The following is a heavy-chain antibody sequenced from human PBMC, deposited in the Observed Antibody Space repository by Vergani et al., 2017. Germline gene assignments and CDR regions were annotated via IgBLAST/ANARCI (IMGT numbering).Heavy chain of an antibody. CDR1: GFTFNSYA. Sequence: QLLESGGGLIQPGGSLRLSCAASGFTFNSYAMTWVRQAPGKGLEWVSGINNNGGSTYYADSVKGRFTISRDNSKNTLYLQMNSLSAGDTAVYYCAKANPRNSGYDYLYYYHAMDVWCQGTTVTVSS. J-gene: IGHJ6*02. D-gene: IGHD5-12*01. CDR3: AKANPRNSGYDYLYYYHAMDV. V-gene: IGHV3-23*01. CDR2: INNNGGST.